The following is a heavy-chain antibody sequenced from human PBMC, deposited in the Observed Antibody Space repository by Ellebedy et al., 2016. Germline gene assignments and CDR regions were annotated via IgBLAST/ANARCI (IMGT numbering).Heavy chain of an antibody. CDR1: GFSLSTSGMC. D-gene: IGHD3-22*01. CDR2: IDWDDDK. J-gene: IGHJ6*02. CDR3: ARFYYYDSSGNDGYYGMDV. V-gene: IGHV2-70*01. Sequence: SGPTLVXPTQTLTLTCTFSGFSLSTSGMCVSWIRQPPGKALEWLALIDWDDDKYYSTSLKTRLTISKDTSKNQVVLTMTNMDPVDTATYYCARFYYYDSSGNDGYYGMDVWGQGTTVTVSS.